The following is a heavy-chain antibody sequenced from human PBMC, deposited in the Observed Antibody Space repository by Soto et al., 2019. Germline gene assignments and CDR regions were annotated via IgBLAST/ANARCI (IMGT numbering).Heavy chain of an antibody. Sequence: PGGSLRLSCAASGFTFSSYGMHWVRQAPGKGLEWVAVISYDGSNKYYADSVKGRFTISRDNSKNTLYLQMNSLRAEDTAVYYCAKVMTYYYDSSGSFDYWGQGTLVTVSS. J-gene: IGHJ4*02. CDR3: AKVMTYYYDSSGSFDY. CDR1: GFTFSSYG. CDR2: ISYDGSNK. D-gene: IGHD3-22*01. V-gene: IGHV3-30*18.